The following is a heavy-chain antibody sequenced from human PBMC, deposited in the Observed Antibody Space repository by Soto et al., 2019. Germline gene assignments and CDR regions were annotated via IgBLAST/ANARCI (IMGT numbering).Heavy chain of an antibody. CDR3: ARLGYCTNGVCYNSDYYYYGMDV. D-gene: IGHD2-8*01. Sequence: LVKVSCKASGGTFSSYAISWVRQAPGQGLEWMGGIIPIFGTANYAQKFQGRITITADESTSTAYMELSSLRSEDTAVYYCARLGYCTNGVCYNSDYYYYGMDVWGQGTTVTVSS. J-gene: IGHJ6*02. V-gene: IGHV1-69*13. CDR1: GGTFSSYA. CDR2: IIPIFGTA.